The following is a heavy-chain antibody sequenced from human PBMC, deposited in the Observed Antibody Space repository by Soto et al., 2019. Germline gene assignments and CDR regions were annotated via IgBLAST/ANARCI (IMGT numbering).Heavy chain of an antibody. CDR1: GYSFTSYW. J-gene: IGHJ6*02. CDR3: ARPAGDFWSGYYVGMDV. V-gene: IGHV5-10-1*01. CDR2: IDPSDSYT. Sequence: GESLKISCKGSGYSFTSYWISWVRQMPGKGLEWMGRIDPSDSYTNYSPSFQGHATISADKSISTAYLQWSSLKASDTAMYYCARPAGDFWSGYYVGMDVWGQGTTVTVSS. D-gene: IGHD3-3*01.